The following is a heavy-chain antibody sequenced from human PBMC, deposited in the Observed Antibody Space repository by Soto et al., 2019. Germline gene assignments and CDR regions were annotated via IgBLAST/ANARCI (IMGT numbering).Heavy chain of an antibody. V-gene: IGHV4-30-2*01. CDR3: AREGGSGSPAWYFNV. CDR2: IFHSGST. CDR1: GGSISSGGYS. D-gene: IGHD1-26*01. J-gene: IGHJ2*01. Sequence: QLQLQESGSGLVKPSQTLSLTCAVSGGSISSGGYSWSWLRQPPGKGLEWIGYIFHSGSTYYNPSLKRRVTIPVDSSKNHFSLALSSVTAAATAVYYCAREGGSGSPAWYFNVWGRGTLVTVSS.